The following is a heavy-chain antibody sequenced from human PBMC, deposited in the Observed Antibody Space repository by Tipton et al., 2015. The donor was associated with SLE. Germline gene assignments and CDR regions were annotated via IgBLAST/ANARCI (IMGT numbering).Heavy chain of an antibody. CDR1: GFIFSDYS. CDR2: ISSSSRYI. D-gene: IGHD3-10*01. V-gene: IGHV3-21*03. CDR3: AGDDYASGIT. J-gene: IGHJ5*02. Sequence: SLRLPCAASGFIFSDYSMNWVRQAPGKGLEWVSSISSSSRYIYHAESLKGRFTISRGNAKNSLYLQMNSLRVEDTAVYFCAGDDYASGITWGQGTLVTVSS.